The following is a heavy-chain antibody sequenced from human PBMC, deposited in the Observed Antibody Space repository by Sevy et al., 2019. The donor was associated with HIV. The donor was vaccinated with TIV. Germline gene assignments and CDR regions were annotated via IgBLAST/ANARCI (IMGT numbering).Heavy chain of an antibody. J-gene: IGHJ6*03. CDR3: AREYCSGGSCSDYYYYYMDV. CDR2: ISSSSSYI. V-gene: IGHV3-21*01. D-gene: IGHD2-15*01. Sequence: GGSLRLSCAASGFTFSSYSMNWVRQAPGMGLEWVSSISSSSSYIYYADSVKGRFTISRDNAKNSLYLQMNSLRAEDTAVYYCAREYCSGGSCSDYYYYYMDVWGKWTTVTVSS. CDR1: GFTFSSYS.